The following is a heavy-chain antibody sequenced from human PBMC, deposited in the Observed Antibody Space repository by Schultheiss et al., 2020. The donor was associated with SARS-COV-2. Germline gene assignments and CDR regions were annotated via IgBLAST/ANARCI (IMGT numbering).Heavy chain of an antibody. CDR3: ARDRAYGSGSYYYYYYGMDV. CDR1: GFTFSSYG. Sequence: GGSLRLSCAASGFTFSSYGMHWVRQAPGKGLEWVAVISYDGSNKYYADSVKGRFTISRDNSKNTLYLQMNSLRAEDTAVYYCARDRAYGSGSYYYYYYGMDVWGQGTTVTVSS. V-gene: IGHV3-30*03. D-gene: IGHD3-10*01. J-gene: IGHJ6*02. CDR2: ISYDGSNK.